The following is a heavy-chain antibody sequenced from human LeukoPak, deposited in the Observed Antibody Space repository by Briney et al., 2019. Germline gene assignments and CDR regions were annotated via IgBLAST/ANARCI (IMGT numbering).Heavy chain of an antibody. CDR3: ARTRGSSSRNLYYFGS. CDR1: GYTFTTFG. Sequence: GASVKVSCKASGYTFTTFGINWVRQAPGQGLECMGWISTYNGNTNYAQKFQGRVTMTTDTSTSTAYMELWSLTSDDTAIYYCARTRGSSSRNLYYFGSWGQGTLVTVSS. J-gene: IGHJ4*02. CDR2: ISTYNGNT. V-gene: IGHV1-18*01. D-gene: IGHD6-13*01.